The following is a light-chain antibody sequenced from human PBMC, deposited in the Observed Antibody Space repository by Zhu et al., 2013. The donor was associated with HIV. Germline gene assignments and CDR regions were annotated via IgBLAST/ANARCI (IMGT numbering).Light chain of an antibody. Sequence: QSALTQPPSASGSPGQSVTISCTGTSSDVGGYNYVSWYQQHPGKAPKLMIYEVSKRPSGAPDRFSGSKSGNMASLTVSGLQAEDEADYYCSSYAGSQGVFGTGTKVTVL. V-gene: IGLV2-8*01. CDR1: SSDVGGYNY. J-gene: IGLJ1*01. CDR3: SSYAGSQGV. CDR2: EVS.